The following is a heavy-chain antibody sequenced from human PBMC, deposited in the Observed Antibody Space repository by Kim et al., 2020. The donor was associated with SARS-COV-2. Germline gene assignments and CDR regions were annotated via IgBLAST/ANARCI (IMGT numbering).Heavy chain of an antibody. CDR3: LRAGRQLSDVGPF. CDR2: INTNTGKP. D-gene: IGHD6-6*01. Sequence: ASVKVSCKASGYTFSSYTVNWVRQAPGQGLEWMGWINTNTGKPMYAQGFTGRFVFSLDTSVSTTYLQISSLKAEDTALYDCLRAGRQLSDVGPFWGQGSL. J-gene: IGHJ1*01. CDR1: GYTFSSYT. V-gene: IGHV7-4-1*02.